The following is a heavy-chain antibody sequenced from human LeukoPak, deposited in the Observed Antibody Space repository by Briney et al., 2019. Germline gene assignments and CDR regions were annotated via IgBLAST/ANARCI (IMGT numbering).Heavy chain of an antibody. CDR2: INPSGGST. J-gene: IGHJ6*03. CDR1: GYTFTSYY. CDR3: ARGGNSYGRATYYYYYMDV. V-gene: IGHV1-46*03. D-gene: IGHD5-18*01. Sequence: ASVKVSCTASGYTFTSYYMHWVRQAPGQGLEWMGIINPSGGSTSYAQKFQGRVTMTRDTSTSTVYMELSSLRSEDTAVYYCARGGNSYGRATYYYYYMDVWGKGTTVTVSS.